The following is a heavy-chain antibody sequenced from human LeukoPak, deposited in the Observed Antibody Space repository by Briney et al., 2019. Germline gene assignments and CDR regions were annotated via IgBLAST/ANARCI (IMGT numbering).Heavy chain of an antibody. V-gene: IGHV4-4*07. CDR3: ARVIVGPHDWFDP. D-gene: IGHD1-26*01. Sequence: SETLSLTCTVSGGSIGTDYWSWIRQPAGKGLEWIGRIYISGSTNYKPSLKSRVTISVDTSKNEFSLKLSSVTAADTAVYYCARVIVGPHDWFDPWGQGTLVTVSS. CDR2: IYISGST. CDR1: GGSIGTDY. J-gene: IGHJ5*02.